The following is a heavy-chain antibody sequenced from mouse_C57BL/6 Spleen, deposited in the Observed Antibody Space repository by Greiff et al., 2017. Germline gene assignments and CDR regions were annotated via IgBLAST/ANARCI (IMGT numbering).Heavy chain of an antibody. CDR3: ARPYGSSYVYFDY. CDR2: IYPGSGST. Sequence: QVQLQQSGAELVKPGASVKMSCKASGYTFTSYWITWVKQRPGQGLEWIGDIYPGSGSTNYIEKFKSKATLTVDPSSSTAYMQLSSLTSEDSAVYYWARPYGSSYVYFDYWGQGTTLTVSS. D-gene: IGHD1-1*01. CDR1: GYTFTSYW. J-gene: IGHJ2*01. V-gene: IGHV1-55*01.